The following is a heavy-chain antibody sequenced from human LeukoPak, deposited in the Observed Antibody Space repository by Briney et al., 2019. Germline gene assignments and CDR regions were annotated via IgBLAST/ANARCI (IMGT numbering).Heavy chain of an antibody. V-gene: IGHV1-69*05. CDR1: GGTFSSYA. D-gene: IGHD2-8*01. J-gene: IGHJ4*02. CDR2: IIPIFGTA. Sequence: SVKVSCKASGGTFSSYAISWVRQAPGQGLEWMGGIIPIFGTANYAQKFQGRVTITRDTSADTAYMELSSLRSEDTAVYYCARLKYCTNGVCYAGFDYWGQGTLVTVTS. CDR3: ARLKYCTNGVCYAGFDY.